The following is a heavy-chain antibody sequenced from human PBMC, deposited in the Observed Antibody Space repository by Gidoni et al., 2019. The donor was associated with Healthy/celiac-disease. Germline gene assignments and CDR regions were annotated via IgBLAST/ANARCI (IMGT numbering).Heavy chain of an antibody. CDR3: ARGGVDTAMVVYFDY. CDR1: GGSFRGYY. V-gene: IGHV4-34*01. Sequence: QVQLQQWGAGLLKPAETLSLTCAVYGGSFRGYYWSWIRQPPGKGLEWIGEINHSGSTNYNPSLKSRVTISVDTSKNQFSLKLSSVTAADTAVYYCARGGVDTAMVVYFDYWGQGTLVTVSS. D-gene: IGHD5-18*01. J-gene: IGHJ4*02. CDR2: INHSGST.